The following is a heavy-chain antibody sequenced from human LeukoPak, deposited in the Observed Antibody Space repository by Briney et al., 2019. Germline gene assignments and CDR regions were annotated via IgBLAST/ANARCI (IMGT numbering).Heavy chain of an antibody. J-gene: IGHJ6*02. V-gene: IGHV4-34*01. CDR3: ARGADSYYYGMDV. CDR1: GGSFSGYY. Sequence: SETLSLTCAVYGGSFSGYYWSWIRQPPGKGLEWIGEINHSGSTNYNPSLKSRVTISVDTSKNQFSLELSSVTAADTAVYYCARGADSYYYGMDVWGQGTTVTVSS. CDR2: INHSGST.